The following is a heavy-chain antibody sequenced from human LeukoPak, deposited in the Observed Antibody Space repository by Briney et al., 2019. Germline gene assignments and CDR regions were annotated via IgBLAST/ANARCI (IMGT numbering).Heavy chain of an antibody. V-gene: IGHV3-48*03. CDR1: GFTFSSYE. CDR2: ISSSGSAI. J-gene: IGHJ4*02. CDR3: ARGGSLGY. D-gene: IGHD6-19*01. Sequence: GGSLSLSCAASGFTFSSYEMNWVRQAPGKGLEWVSKISSSGSAIYYADSVKGRFTISRDNVKSTLYLQMNSLRAEDTAVYYCARGGSLGYWGQGTLVTVSS.